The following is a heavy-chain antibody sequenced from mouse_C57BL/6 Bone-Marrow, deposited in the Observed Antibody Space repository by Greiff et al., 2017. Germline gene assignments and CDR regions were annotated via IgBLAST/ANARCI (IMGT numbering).Heavy chain of an antibody. Sequence: EVQLQESVAELVRPGASVKLSCTASGFNIKNTYMHWVKQRPEQGLEWIGRIDPANGNTKYAPKFQGKATITADTSSNTAYLQLSSLTSEDTAIYYCASPNYYGSSYVAYWGQGTLVTVSA. J-gene: IGHJ3*01. D-gene: IGHD1-1*01. CDR1: GFNIKNTY. CDR3: ASPNYYGSSYVAY. CDR2: IDPANGNT. V-gene: IGHV14-3*01.